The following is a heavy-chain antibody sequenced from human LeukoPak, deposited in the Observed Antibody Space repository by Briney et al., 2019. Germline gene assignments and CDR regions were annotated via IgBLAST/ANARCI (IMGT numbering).Heavy chain of an antibody. CDR2: ISSSSSYI. D-gene: IGHD3-10*01. CDR1: GFTFSSYS. V-gene: IGHV3-21*01. J-gene: IGHJ4*02. Sequence: GGSLRLSCAASGFTFSSYSMNWVRQAPGKGLEWVSSISSSSSYIYYADSVKGRFTISRDNAKNSLYLQMNSLRAEDTAVYYCARAYGSGSSHFDYWGQGTLVTVSS. CDR3: ARAYGSGSSHFDY.